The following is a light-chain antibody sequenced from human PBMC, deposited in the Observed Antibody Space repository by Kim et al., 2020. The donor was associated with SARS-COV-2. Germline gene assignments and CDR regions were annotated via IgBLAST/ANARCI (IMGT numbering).Light chain of an antibody. Sequence: GQRVTIACSGGSSNIGSNTVHWYQQRPRTAPKLLIYDTNQRPSGVPDRFSGSQSGTSASLAISGLQSEDEAEYYCAAWDDSLNGYVFGLGTKVTVL. CDR2: DTN. V-gene: IGLV1-44*01. CDR3: AAWDDSLNGYV. J-gene: IGLJ1*01. CDR1: SSNIGSNT.